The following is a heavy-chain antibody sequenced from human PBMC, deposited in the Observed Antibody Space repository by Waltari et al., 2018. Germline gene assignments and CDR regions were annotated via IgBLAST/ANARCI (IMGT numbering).Heavy chain of an antibody. D-gene: IGHD7-27*01. J-gene: IGHJ2*01. CDR2: MSSSGGTM. CDR1: GFIFTDYF. CDR3: ARPSNWGWYFDL. Sequence: QVQLVESGGGLVRPGGSLRLSCAASGFIFTDYFMSWIRQAPGKGLEWVSYMSSSGGTMFYADSVKGRFTISRDNAKNSLYLQMNGLRAEDTAVYYCARPSNWGWYFDLWGRGTRVTVSS. V-gene: IGHV3-11*04.